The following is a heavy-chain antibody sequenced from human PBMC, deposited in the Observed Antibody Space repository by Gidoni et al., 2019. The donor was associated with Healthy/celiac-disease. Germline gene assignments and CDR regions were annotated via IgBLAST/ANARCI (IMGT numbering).Heavy chain of an antibody. CDR3: ASGRWELPSPDY. Sequence: QVQLVRSGAEVKKPGSAVHVSCTASGCPFSSYAISWVRQAPGHGLEWMGGIIPIFGTANYAQKFQGRVTITADESTSTAYMELSSLRSEDTAVYYFASGRWELPSPDYWGQGTLVTVSS. CDR2: IIPIFGTA. J-gene: IGHJ4*02. D-gene: IGHD1-26*01. CDR1: GCPFSSYA. V-gene: IGHV1-69*01.